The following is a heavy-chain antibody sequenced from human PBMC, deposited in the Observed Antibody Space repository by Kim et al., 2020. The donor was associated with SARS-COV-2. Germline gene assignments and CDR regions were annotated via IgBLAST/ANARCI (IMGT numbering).Heavy chain of an antibody. Sequence: LTGRFTISRDNFKSTLYLQMNSLRAEDTAVYYCAKSVVRGVIISVYYGMDVWGQGTTVTVSS. V-gene: IGHV3-30*02. J-gene: IGHJ6*02. CDR3: AKSVVRGVIISVYYGMDV. D-gene: IGHD3-10*01.